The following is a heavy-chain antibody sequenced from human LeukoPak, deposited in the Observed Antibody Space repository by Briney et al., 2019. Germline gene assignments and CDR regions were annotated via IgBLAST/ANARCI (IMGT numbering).Heavy chain of an antibody. D-gene: IGHD6-19*01. CDR2: IWYDGSNK. V-gene: IGHV3-33*01. Sequence: GRSLRLSCAASGFTFSSYGMHWVRQAPGKGLEWVAVIWYDGSNKYYADSVKGRFTISRHNSKNTLYLQMNSLRAEDTAVYYCARQGGSSGWPNDYWGQGTLVTVSS. CDR1: GFTFSSYG. J-gene: IGHJ4*02. CDR3: ARQGGSSGWPNDY.